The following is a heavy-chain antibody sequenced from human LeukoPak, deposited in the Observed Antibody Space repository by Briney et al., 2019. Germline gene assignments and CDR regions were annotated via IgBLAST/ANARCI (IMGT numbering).Heavy chain of an antibody. CDR1: GGSISSYY. D-gene: IGHD2-15*01. CDR3: ARDRASYCSGGSCYLFDP. J-gene: IGHJ5*02. V-gene: IGHV4-4*07. Sequence: PSETLSLTCTVSGGSISSYYWSWIRQPAGKGLEWIGRIYTSGSTNYNPSLKSRVTMSVDTSKNQFSLKLSSVTAADTAVYYCARDRASYCSGGSCYLFDPWGQGTLVTVSS. CDR2: IYTSGST.